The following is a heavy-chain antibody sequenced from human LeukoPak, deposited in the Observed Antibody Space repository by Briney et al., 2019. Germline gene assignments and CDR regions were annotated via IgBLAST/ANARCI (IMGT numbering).Heavy chain of an antibody. Sequence: GGSLRLSCAASGFTFSSYAMHWVRQAPGKGLEWVAVISYDGSNKYYADSVKGRFTISRDNSENTLYLQMNSLRAEDTAVYYCARLLGESTIYDLWGQGTLVTVSS. CDR1: GFTFSSYA. CDR3: ARLLGESTIYDL. D-gene: IGHD3-16*01. J-gene: IGHJ5*02. V-gene: IGHV3-30-3*01. CDR2: ISYDGSNK.